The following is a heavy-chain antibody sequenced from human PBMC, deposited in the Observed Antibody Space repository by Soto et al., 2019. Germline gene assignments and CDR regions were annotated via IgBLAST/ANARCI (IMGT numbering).Heavy chain of an antibody. CDR3: ARDTYSGFDY. D-gene: IGHD2-21*01. J-gene: IGHJ4*02. Sequence: SVMLSLTWPFAGCSISSFYWSWIRQHPGKGLEWIGYIYYSGSTYYNPSLKSRVTISVDTSKNQFSLKLSSVTAADTAVYYCARDTYSGFDYWGQGTLVNVSS. V-gene: IGHV4-59*06. CDR1: GCSISSFY. CDR2: IYYSGST.